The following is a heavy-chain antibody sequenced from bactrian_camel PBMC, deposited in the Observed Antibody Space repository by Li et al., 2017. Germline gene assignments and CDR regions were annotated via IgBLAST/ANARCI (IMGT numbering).Heavy chain of an antibody. CDR1: TVRISTYC. J-gene: IGHJ4*01. Sequence: HVQLVESGGGLVQPGGSLRLSCAASTVRISTYCMSWFRLAPGKAREGVAAVDIDNSTVYAKSLKGRFAVSLNSAKNTLYLHMNSLRPEDTAMYYCAASLGKTYCSEAYFLSRLRPNFGFMGQGTQVTVS. D-gene: IGHD2*01. CDR2: VDIDNST. V-gene: IGHV3S1*01.